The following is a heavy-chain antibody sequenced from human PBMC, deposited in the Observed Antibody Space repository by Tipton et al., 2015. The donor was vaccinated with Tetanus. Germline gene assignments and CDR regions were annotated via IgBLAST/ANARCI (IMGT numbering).Heavy chain of an antibody. CDR1: GGLITTGGYS. D-gene: IGHD4-23*01. CDR3: ATMTPVDWYFDL. V-gene: IGHV4-30-2*01. J-gene: IGHJ2*01. CDR2: IYQTDST. Sequence: TLSLTCTLSGGLITTGGYSWGWIRQTPGQGLEWIGYIYQTDSTYYNPSLRSRLTISISRSKNQFSLKLTSVTAADTAVYYCATMTPVDWYFDLWGRGTLVTVSS.